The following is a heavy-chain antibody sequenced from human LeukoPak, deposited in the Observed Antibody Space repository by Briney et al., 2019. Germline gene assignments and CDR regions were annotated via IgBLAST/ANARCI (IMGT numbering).Heavy chain of an antibody. J-gene: IGHJ4*02. D-gene: IGHD3-3*01. V-gene: IGHV3-48*03. CDR2: ISRSGSTI. CDR1: GFTFSSYE. Sequence: SGGSLRLSCAASGFTFSSYEMNWVRQAPGRGLEWVSYISRSGSTIYCADSVKGRFTISRDNAKNSLYLQMNSLRAEDTALYYCARDQRGIFGVVIPVYFDYWGQGTLVTVSS. CDR3: ARDQRGIFGVVIPVYFDY.